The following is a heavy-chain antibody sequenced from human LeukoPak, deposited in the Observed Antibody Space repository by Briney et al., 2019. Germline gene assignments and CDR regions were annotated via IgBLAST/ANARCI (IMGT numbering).Heavy chain of an antibody. J-gene: IGHJ6*02. Sequence: SQTLSLTCAISGDSVSSNSTAWNWIRQSPSRGLEWLGRTYYRSKWYNDYAVSVKSRITINPDTSKNQFSLQLNSVTPEDTAVYYCARDGVSLRYDSSGLILAYYYYYYGMDVWGQGTTVTVSS. CDR1: GDSVSSNSTA. D-gene: IGHD3-22*01. CDR3: ARDGVSLRYDSSGLILAYYYYYYGMDV. V-gene: IGHV6-1*01. CDR2: TYYRSKWYN.